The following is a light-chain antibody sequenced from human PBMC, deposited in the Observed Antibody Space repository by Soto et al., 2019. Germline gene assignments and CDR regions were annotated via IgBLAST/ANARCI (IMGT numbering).Light chain of an antibody. J-gene: IGLJ1*01. CDR2: EVS. V-gene: IGLV2-14*01. Sequence: QSALAQPASVSGSPGQSITISCTGTSSDVGGYNYVSWYQQHSGKAPKLMIYEVSNRPSGVSNRFSGSKSGNTASLTISGLQAEDEADYYCSSYTSSSTQVFGTGTKVTV. CDR1: SSDVGGYNY. CDR3: SSYTSSSTQV.